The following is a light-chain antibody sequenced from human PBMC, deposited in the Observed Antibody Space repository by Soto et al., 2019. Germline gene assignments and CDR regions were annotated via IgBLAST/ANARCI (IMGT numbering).Light chain of an antibody. CDR1: QSVSSY. CDR2: DAS. J-gene: IGKJ5*01. CDR3: QQRSNWPPRVT. V-gene: IGKV3-11*01. Sequence: EIVLTQSPATLSLSPGERATLSCRASQSVSSYLAWYQQKPGQAPRLLIYDASNRATGIPARFSGSGSGTDSPLTISTLEPEDFAVYYCQQRSNWPPRVTFGQGTRLEIK.